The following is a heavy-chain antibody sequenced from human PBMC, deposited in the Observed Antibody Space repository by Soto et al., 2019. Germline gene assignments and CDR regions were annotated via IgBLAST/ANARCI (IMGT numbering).Heavy chain of an antibody. D-gene: IGHD6-13*01. CDR1: GGSISSYY. J-gene: IGHJ5*02. CDR3: ATDAADGIA. CDR2: IYYSGST. V-gene: IGHV4-59*01. Sequence: SETLSLSCTASGGSISSYYWSWIRQPPGKGLEWIGYIYYSGSTNYNPSLKSRVTISVDTSKNQFSLKLSSVTAADTAVYYCATDAADGIAWAQGTPVPVSA.